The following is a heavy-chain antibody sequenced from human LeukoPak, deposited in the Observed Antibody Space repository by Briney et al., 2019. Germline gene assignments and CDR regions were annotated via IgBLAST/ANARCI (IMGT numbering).Heavy chain of an antibody. D-gene: IGHD3-22*01. J-gene: IGHJ4*02. CDR2: IYYSGST. CDR3: ARGYYYDSSGYYTTSSSDFDY. V-gene: IGHV4-39*01. Sequence: SETLSLTCTVSGGSISSSSYYWGWIRQPPGKGLGWIGSIYYSGSTYYNPSLKSRVTISVDTSKNQFSLKLSSVTAADTAVYYCARGYYYDSSGYYTTSSSDFDYWGQGTLVTVSS. CDR1: GGSISSSSYY.